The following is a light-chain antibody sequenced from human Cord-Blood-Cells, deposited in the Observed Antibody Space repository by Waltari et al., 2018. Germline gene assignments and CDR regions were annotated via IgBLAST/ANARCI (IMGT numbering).Light chain of an antibody. Sequence: QSALTQPASVSGSPGQSLTISCTGTSSDVGCYNYVSWYQQHPGKAPKLMIYEVSNRPSGVSNRFSGSKSGNTASLTISGLQAEDEADYYCSSYTSSSTVFGTGTKVTVL. V-gene: IGLV2-14*01. J-gene: IGLJ1*01. CDR1: SSDVGCYNY. CDR2: EVS. CDR3: SSYTSSSTV.